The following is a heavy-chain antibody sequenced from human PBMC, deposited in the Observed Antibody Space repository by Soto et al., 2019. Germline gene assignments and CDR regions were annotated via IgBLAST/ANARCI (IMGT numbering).Heavy chain of an antibody. CDR2: ISSSSSYI. J-gene: IGHJ4*02. V-gene: IGHV3-21*04. Sequence: GGSLRLSSTASGFKFSSYGMNWVRQAPGKGLEWVSSISSSSSYIYYADSVKGRFTISRDNAKNSLYLQMNSLRAADTAVYYCARSFGVAAAGPFDYWGQGTLVTVSS. D-gene: IGHD6-13*01. CDR3: ARSFGVAAAGPFDY. CDR1: GFKFSSYG.